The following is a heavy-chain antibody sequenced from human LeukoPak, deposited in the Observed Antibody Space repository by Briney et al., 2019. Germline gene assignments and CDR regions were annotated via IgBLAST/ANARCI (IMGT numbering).Heavy chain of an antibody. CDR3: ARRGRDYYDSSVGY. D-gene: IGHD3-22*01. CDR1: GFTFSSYS. Sequence: GGSLRLSCAASGFTFSSYSMNWVRQAPGKGLEWVSSISSSSSYIYYADSVKGRFTISRDNAKNSLYLQMNSLRAEDTAVYYCARRGRDYYDSSVGYWGQGTLVTVSS. J-gene: IGHJ4*02. CDR2: ISSSSSYI. V-gene: IGHV3-21*01.